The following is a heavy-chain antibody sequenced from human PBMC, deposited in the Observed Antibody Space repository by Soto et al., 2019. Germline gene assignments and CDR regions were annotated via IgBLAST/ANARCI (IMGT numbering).Heavy chain of an antibody. CDR3: ARVGLRFLEWLLYSASRPIYFDY. V-gene: IGHV4-34*01. Sequence: SETLSLTCAVYGGSFSGYYWSWIRQPPGKGLEWIGEINHSGSTNYNPPLKSRVTISVDTSKNQFSLKLSSVTAADTAVYYCARVGLRFLEWLLYSASRPIYFDYWGQGTLVTVSS. CDR2: INHSGST. D-gene: IGHD3-3*01. CDR1: GGSFSGYY. J-gene: IGHJ4*02.